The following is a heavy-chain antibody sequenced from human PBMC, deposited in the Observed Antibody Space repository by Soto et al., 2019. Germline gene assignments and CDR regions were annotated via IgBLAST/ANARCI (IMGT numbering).Heavy chain of an antibody. D-gene: IGHD2-15*01. J-gene: IGHJ6*03. CDR1: GFTFSNYW. CDR3: ARGDCVGGTCYSLACSVYDYMAV. Sequence: EVQLVESGGGLVQPGGSLRLSCAASGFTFSNYWMYWVRQAPGKGLEWVSRINSDGSVSSYADSVKGRLTIYRDNVKNTLYLQRDSLRAEDTAVYYCARGDCVGGTCYSLACSVYDYMAVWGKGTTVTVFS. V-gene: IGHV3-74*02. CDR2: INSDGSVS.